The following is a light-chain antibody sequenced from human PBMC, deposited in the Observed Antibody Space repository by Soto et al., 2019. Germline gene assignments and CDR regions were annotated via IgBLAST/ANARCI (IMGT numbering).Light chain of an antibody. Sequence: DVVMTQSPLSLPVTLGQPASISCRSSHSLVYSDGSTYLNWFQQRPGQSPRRLIYEVSTRVSGVPDRFSGSGSGTDFTLEISRVETDDVGIYYCMQSTQLPPTFGQGTRLEIK. J-gene: IGKJ5*01. V-gene: IGKV2-30*01. CDR3: MQSTQLPPT. CDR2: EVS. CDR1: HSLVYSDGSTY.